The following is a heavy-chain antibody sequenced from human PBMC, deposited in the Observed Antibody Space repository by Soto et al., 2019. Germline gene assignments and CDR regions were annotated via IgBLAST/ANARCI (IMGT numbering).Heavy chain of an antibody. J-gene: IGHJ6*02. CDR3: ASVQEDIVLMVYATPGYGMDV. CDR1: GGTFSSYA. D-gene: IGHD2-8*01. CDR2: IIPIFGTA. V-gene: IGHV1-69*13. Sequence: SVKVSCKASGGTFSSYAISWVRQAPGQGLEWMGGIIPIFGTANYAQKFQGRVTITADESTSTAYMELSSLRSEDTAVYYCASVQEDIVLMVYATPGYGMDVWGQGTTVTVS.